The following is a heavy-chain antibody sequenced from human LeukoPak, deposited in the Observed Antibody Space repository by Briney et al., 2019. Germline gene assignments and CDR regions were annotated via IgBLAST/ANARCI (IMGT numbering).Heavy chain of an antibody. D-gene: IGHD5-18*01. J-gene: IGHJ3*02. CDR3: AMTQDTAMVGDAFDI. Sequence: GASVKVSCKASGYTFTGYYMHWVRQAPGQGLEWMGWINPNSGGTSYAQKFQGRVTMTRDTSISTAYMELSRLRSDDTAVYYCAMTQDTAMVGDAFDIWGQGTMVTVSS. CDR1: GYTFTGYY. V-gene: IGHV1-2*02. CDR2: INPNSGGT.